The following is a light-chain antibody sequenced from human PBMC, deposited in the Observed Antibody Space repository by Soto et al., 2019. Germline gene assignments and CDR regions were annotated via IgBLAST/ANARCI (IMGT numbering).Light chain of an antibody. V-gene: IGLV2-14*03. J-gene: IGLJ3*02. Sequence: QSVLTQPASVSGSPGQSITISCTGTSSDVGGYNFVSWFQQHPGKTPKLIIFDVSNRPSGVSNRFSGSKSGNTASLTISGLLAGDEADYYCASYTTSSTWVFGGGTKLTVL. CDR2: DVS. CDR3: ASYTTSSTWV. CDR1: SSDVGGYNF.